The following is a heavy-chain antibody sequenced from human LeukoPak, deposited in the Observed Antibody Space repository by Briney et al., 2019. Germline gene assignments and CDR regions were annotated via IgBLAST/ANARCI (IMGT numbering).Heavy chain of an antibody. D-gene: IGHD2-2*01. V-gene: IGHV1-2*02. J-gene: IGHJ4*02. Sequence: ASVKVSCEASGYTFTGYYIHWARQAPGQGLEWMGWMNPNSGGINYAQKFQGRVTMTRDTSISTAYMELSRLRSDDTAVYYCARGYCSSSSCYFYNSWGQGTLVTVSS. CDR2: MNPNSGGI. CDR1: GYTFTGYY. CDR3: ARGYCSSSSCYFYNS.